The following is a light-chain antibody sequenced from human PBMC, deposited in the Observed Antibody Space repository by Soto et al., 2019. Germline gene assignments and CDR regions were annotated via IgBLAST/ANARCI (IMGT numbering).Light chain of an antibody. Sequence: QSVLTQPASVSGSPGQSITISYTGTSSDVGGYNSVSWYQQHPGKAPKLIIYDVSNRPSGVSNRFSGSKSGNTASLTISGLQAEDEADYYCSSYTSSNSVVFGGGTKVTVL. CDR2: DVS. CDR3: SSYTSSNSVV. CDR1: SSDVGGYNS. V-gene: IGLV2-14*03. J-gene: IGLJ2*01.